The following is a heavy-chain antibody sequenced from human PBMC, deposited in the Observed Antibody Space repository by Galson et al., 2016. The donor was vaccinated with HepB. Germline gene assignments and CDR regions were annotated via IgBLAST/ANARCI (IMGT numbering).Heavy chain of an antibody. CDR3: AKDQTESEFWSSYYSYFDY. D-gene: IGHD3-3*01. CDR2: IDNNGDNI. V-gene: IGHV3-64D*06. J-gene: IGHJ4*02. Sequence: SLRLSCAASGFAFSSYAMHWVRQAPGKGLECVSAIDNNGDNIFYADSVKGRFTISRDSSKYTLYLQMSSLRPEDTAVYYCAKDQTESEFWSSYYSYFDYWGQGTLVTVSS. CDR1: GFAFSSYA.